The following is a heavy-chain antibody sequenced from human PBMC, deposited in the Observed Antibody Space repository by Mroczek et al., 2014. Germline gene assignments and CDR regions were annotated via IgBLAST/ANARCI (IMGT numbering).Heavy chain of an antibody. CDR1: GFTFDDYA. CDR3: AKSRSGSYSGAFDI. Sequence: VQLQQSGGGLVQPGRSLRLSCAASGFTFDDYAMHWVRQAPGKGLEWVSGISWNSGSIGYADSVKGRFTISRDNAKNSLYLQMNSLRAEDTALYYCAKSRSGSYSGAFDIWGQGTMVTVSS. CDR2: ISWNSGSI. D-gene: IGHD1-26*01. V-gene: IGHV3-9*01. J-gene: IGHJ3*02.